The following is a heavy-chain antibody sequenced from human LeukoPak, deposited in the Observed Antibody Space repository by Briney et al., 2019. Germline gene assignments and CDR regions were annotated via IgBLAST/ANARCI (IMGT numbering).Heavy chain of an antibody. J-gene: IGHJ5*02. CDR1: GGSISSYY. V-gene: IGHV4-59*01. Sequence: SETLSLTCTVSGGSISSYYWSWIRQPPGKGPEWIGYIYYSGGTDYNPSLKSRVTISVDTSKNQFSLKLSSVTAADTAVYYCAREGNWFDPWGQGTLVTVSS. CDR3: AREGNWFDP. CDR2: IYYSGGT.